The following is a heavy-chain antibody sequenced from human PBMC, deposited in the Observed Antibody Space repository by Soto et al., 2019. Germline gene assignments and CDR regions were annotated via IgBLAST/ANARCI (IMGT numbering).Heavy chain of an antibody. Sequence: GASVKVSCKASGYTFTSYAMHWVRQAPGQRLEWMGWINAGNGNTKYSQKFQGRVTITRDTSASTAYMELSSLRSEDTAVYYCARDSGYYGSGRYWFDHWGQGTLVTVSS. D-gene: IGHD3-10*01. CDR2: INAGNGNT. V-gene: IGHV1-3*01. J-gene: IGHJ5*02. CDR1: GYTFTSYA. CDR3: ARDSGYYGSGRYWFDH.